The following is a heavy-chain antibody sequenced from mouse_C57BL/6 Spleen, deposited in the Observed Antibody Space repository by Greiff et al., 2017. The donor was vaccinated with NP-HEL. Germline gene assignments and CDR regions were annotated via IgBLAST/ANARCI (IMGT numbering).Heavy chain of an antibody. D-gene: IGHD2-10*01. Sequence: QVQLKESGPELVKPGASVKISCKASGYAFSSSWMNWVKQRPGKGLEWIGRIYPGDGDTNYNGKFKGKATLTADKSSSTAYMQLSSLTSEDSAVYFCARGKAYYGNYGAMDYWGQGTSVTVSS. V-gene: IGHV1-82*01. CDR2: IYPGDGDT. CDR3: ARGKAYYGNYGAMDY. CDR1: GYAFSSSW. J-gene: IGHJ4*01.